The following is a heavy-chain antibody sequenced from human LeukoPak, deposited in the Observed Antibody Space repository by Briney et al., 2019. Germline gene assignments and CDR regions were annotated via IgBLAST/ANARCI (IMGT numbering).Heavy chain of an antibody. CDR1: GFTFSNYW. J-gene: IGHJ5*02. V-gene: IGHV3-7*01. Sequence: PGGSLRLSCAASGFTFSNYWMSWVRQAPGKGLEWVANIKQDGSEKYYVDSVKGRFTISRDNAKSSLYLQMNSLRAEDTAVYYCARDLGSWGSNWFDPWGQGTLVTVSS. CDR2: IKQDGSEK. D-gene: IGHD6-13*01. CDR3: ARDLGSWGSNWFDP.